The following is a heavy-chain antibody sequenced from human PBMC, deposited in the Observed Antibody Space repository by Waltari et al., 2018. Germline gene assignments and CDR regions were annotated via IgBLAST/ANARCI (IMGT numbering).Heavy chain of an antibody. V-gene: IGHV4-39*01. CDR1: GVSISSSSSY. CDR2: IYYTGTT. Sequence: QLQLPESGPGLLKPSETLSLTCTVSGVSISSSSSYWGWIRQSPGKGLEWIASIYYTGTTYYNPTLESRVTISGDTSKNQFSLRLSSVTAADTAVYYCARHWKRNGYRFDPWGQGTLVTVSS. J-gene: IGHJ5*02. D-gene: IGHD5-12*01. CDR3: ARHWKRNGYRFDP.